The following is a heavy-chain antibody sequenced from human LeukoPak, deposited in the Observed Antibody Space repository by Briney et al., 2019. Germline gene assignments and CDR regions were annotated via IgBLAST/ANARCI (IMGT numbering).Heavy chain of an antibody. CDR2: INPHSGGT. V-gene: IGHV1-2*02. Sequence: VASVKVSFKASGYSFTDYLMHWVRQAPGQGLEWMGWINPHSGGTSSAQKFQGRVTMTRDTSISTTYMELSTLRSDDTAVYYCARGSAVVGGGGPLFDYWGQGTLVAVSS. D-gene: IGHD4-23*01. J-gene: IGHJ4*02. CDR3: ARGSAVVGGGGPLFDY. CDR1: GYSFTDYL.